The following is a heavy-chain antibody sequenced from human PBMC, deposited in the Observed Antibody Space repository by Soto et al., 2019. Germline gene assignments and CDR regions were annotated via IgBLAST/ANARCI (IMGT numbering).Heavy chain of an antibody. J-gene: IGHJ4*02. CDR1: GFTFDDYA. Sequence: GGSLRLSCVVSGFTFDDYAMHWVRQAPGGGLEWVSGINWNSAVIGYADSVKGRFTISRDNAKNALYLQMTSLRSEDTALYYCARDPSVTAIGRADHWGQGTLVTVSS. D-gene: IGHD5-18*01. V-gene: IGHV3-9*01. CDR2: INWNSAVI. CDR3: ARDPSVTAIGRADH.